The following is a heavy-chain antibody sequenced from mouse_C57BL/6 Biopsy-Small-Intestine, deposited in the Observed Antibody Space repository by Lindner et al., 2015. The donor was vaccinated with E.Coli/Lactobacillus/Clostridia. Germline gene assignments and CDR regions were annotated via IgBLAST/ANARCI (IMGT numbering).Heavy chain of an antibody. D-gene: IGHD4-1*01. Sequence: VQLQESGAELVKPGASVKLSCTASGFNIKDYYMHWVKQRTEQGLEWIGRIDPEDGETKNAPKFQGKATITADTSSNTAYLQLSSLTSEDTAVYYCARNWDWYFDVWGTGTTVTVSS. CDR2: IDPEDGET. V-gene: IGHV14-2*01. CDR3: ARNWDWYFDV. J-gene: IGHJ1*03. CDR1: GFNIKDYY.